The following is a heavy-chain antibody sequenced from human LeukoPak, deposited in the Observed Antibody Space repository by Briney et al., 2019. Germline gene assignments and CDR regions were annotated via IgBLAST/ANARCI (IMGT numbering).Heavy chain of an antibody. J-gene: IGHJ2*01. CDR3: ARTRLDYYGSGTYPNWYFDL. Sequence: SETLSLTCAVYGGSFSDYYWSWIRQPPGKGLEWIGEINHSGSTNYNPSLKSRVTISVDTSDNHFSLNLSSVTAADTAAYYCARTRLDYYGSGTYPNWYFDLWGRGTLVTVSS. D-gene: IGHD3-10*01. CDR1: GGSFSDYY. V-gene: IGHV4-34*01. CDR2: INHSGST.